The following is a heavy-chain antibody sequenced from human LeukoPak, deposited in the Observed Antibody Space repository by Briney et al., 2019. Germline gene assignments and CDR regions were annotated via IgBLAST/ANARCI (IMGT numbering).Heavy chain of an antibody. J-gene: IGHJ4*02. CDR3: AKASGWYGDY. D-gene: IGHD6-19*01. CDR1: GFTFDDYA. CDR2: ISWNSGSI. V-gene: IGHV3-9*01. Sequence: HPGGSLRLSCAASGFTFDDYAMHWVRQAPGKGLEWVSGISWNSGSIGYADSVKGRFTISRDNAKNSLYLQMNSLRAEDTAVYYCAKASGWYGDYWGQGTLVTVSS.